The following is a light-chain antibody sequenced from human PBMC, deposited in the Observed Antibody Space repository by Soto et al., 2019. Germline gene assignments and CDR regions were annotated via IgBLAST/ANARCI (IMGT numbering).Light chain of an antibody. J-gene: IGKJ1*01. CDR3: RQYNNWPPWT. CDR2: GAS. CDR1: QSVSSN. V-gene: IGKV3-15*01. Sequence: EIVMTQSPATLSVSPGERATLSCRASQSVSSNLAWYQQKPGLAPRLLIYGASTRATGIPARFSGSGSGTEFTLTISSLQSEDFAVYYCRQYNNWPPWTFGQGTKVEIK.